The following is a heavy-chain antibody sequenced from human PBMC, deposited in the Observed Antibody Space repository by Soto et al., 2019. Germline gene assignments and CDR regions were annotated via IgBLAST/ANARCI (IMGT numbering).Heavy chain of an antibody. CDR1: GYTLTELS. D-gene: IGHD3-10*01. V-gene: IGHV1-24*01. CDR2: FDPEDGET. J-gene: IGHJ4*02. Sequence: GASVKVSCKVSGYTLTELSMHWVRQAPGKGLEWMGGFDPEDGETIYAQKFQGRVTMTEDTSTDTAYMELSSLRSEDTAVYYCATVKSQSSIVLLWFGEFDYWGQGTLVTVSS. CDR3: ATVKSQSSIVLLWFGEFDY.